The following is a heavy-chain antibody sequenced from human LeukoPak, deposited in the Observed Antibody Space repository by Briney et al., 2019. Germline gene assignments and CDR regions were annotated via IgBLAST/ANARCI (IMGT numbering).Heavy chain of an antibody. D-gene: IGHD2-2*01. V-gene: IGHV3-30*04. J-gene: IGHJ6*04. CDR2: VSYDGSNK. CDR3: ARGRPGVPAARRNYYYYGMDV. CDR1: GFTFSSYA. Sequence: PGRSLRLSCAASGFTFSSYAMYWVRQAPGKGLEWVAVVSYDGSNKYYADSVKGRFTISRDNSKNTLYLQMNSLRAEDTAVYYCARGRPGVPAARRNYYYYGMDVWGKGTTVTVSS.